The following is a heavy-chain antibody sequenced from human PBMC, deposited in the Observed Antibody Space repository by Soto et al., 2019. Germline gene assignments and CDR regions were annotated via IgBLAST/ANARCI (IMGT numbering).Heavy chain of an antibody. V-gene: IGHV3-23*01. Sequence: GGSLRLSCAASGFSFDDYAMHWVRQAPGKGLDWVSVFESGGSIYYADSVKGRFIISRDYAKNTVDLQMNSLRVEDTAVYYCARAGVTPHFFDYWGQGTLVTVPQ. CDR1: GFSFDDYA. CDR2: FESGGSI. D-gene: IGHD3-3*02. J-gene: IGHJ4*02. CDR3: ARAGVTPHFFDY.